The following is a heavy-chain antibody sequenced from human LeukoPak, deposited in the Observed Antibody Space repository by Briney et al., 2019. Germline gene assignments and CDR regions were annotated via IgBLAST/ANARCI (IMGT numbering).Heavy chain of an antibody. J-gene: IGHJ5*02. CDR1: GGSFSGYY. CDR3: ARHRYYYGSGSMGGFDP. V-gene: IGHV4-34*01. D-gene: IGHD3-10*01. CDR2: INHSGST. Sequence: SETLSLTCAVYGGSFSGYYWSWIRQPPGKGLEWIGEINHSGSTNYNPSLKSRVTISVDTSKNQFSLKLSSVTAADTAVYYCARHRYYYGSGSMGGFDPWGQGTLVTVSS.